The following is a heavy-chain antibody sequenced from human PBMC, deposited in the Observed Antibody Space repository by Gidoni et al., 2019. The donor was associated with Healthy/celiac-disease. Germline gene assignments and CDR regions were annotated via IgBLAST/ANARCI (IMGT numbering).Heavy chain of an antibody. CDR2: MNPNSGNT. J-gene: IGHJ6*02. D-gene: IGHD3-16*01. CDR1: GYTFTSYD. V-gene: IGHV1-8*01. Sequence: QVQLVQSGAEVKKPGASVKVSCKASGYTFTSYDINWVRQATGQGLEWMGWMNPNSGNTGYAQKFQGRVTMTRNTSISTAYMELSSLRSEDTAVYYCARVGDTFGGIYYYGMDVWGQGTTVTVSS. CDR3: ARVGDTFGGIYYYGMDV.